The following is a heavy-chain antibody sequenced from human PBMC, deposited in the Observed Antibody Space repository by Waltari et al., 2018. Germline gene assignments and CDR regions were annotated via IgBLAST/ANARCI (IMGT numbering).Heavy chain of an antibody. CDR2: IIPILGIA. V-gene: IGHV1-69*04. CDR3: ARSQGYYYDSSGLFDY. Sequence: QVQLVQSGAEVKKPGSSVKVSCKASGGTFSSYAISWVRQAPGQGLEWMGGIIPILGIANYAQKFQGRVTITADESTSTAYMELSSLRSEDTAVYYCARSQGYYYDSSGLFDYWGQGTLVTVSS. CDR1: GGTFSSYA. D-gene: IGHD3-22*01. J-gene: IGHJ4*02.